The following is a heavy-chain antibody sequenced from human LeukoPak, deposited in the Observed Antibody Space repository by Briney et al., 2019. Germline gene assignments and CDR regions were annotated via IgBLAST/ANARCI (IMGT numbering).Heavy chain of an antibody. CDR2: IGSGGYR. CDR1: GLTLSNYD. Sequence: GGSLRLSCVASGLTLSNYDTTWVRQAPGKGLEYVSSIGSGGYRFYGGSVKGRFSISRDNSQNTVYLQMNSLRGEDPAIYFCAKKLPDASSYFDFWGQGILVTVSS. CDR3: AKKLPDASSYFDF. J-gene: IGHJ4*02. D-gene: IGHD6-6*01. V-gene: IGHV3-23*01.